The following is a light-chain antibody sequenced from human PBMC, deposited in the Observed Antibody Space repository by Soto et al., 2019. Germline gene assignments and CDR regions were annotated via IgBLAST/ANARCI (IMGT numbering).Light chain of an antibody. CDR3: QQYYRSPPTYT. V-gene: IGKV4-1*01. CDR1: QSVLYSSNNKNY. Sequence: DIVMTQSPDSLAVSLGERATINCKSSQSVLYSSNNKNYLTWYQQKPGQPPKLLIYWASTRESGVPDRFSGSGSGTDFPLTISSLQAEDVAVYYCQQYYRSPPTYTFGQGTKLEIK. CDR2: WAS. J-gene: IGKJ2*01.